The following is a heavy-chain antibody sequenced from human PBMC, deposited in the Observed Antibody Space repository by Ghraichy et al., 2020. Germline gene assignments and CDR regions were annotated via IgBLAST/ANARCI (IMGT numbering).Heavy chain of an antibody. CDR3: ARDEPWGKETWYFGL. Sequence: LSLTCAISGDSVSSKSATWNWIRQSPSRGLEWLGRTYYRSKWSNDYAVSVKSRITINPDTSKNQFSLQLNSVTPEDTAVYYCARDEPWGKETWYFGLWGRGTLVTVSS. CDR2: TYYRSKWSN. J-gene: IGHJ2*01. V-gene: IGHV6-1*01. CDR1: GDSVSSKSAT. D-gene: IGHD3-16*01.